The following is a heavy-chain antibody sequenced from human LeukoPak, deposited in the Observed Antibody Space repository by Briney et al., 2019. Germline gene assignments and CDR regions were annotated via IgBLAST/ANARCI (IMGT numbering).Heavy chain of an antibody. D-gene: IGHD1/OR15-1a*01. Sequence: ASLKDSCKASGYTFTSYGISWVRQTPGQTLEWMGWISAYNGNTNYAQKLQGRVNMTTDTSTSTAYMELRSLRSDGTAVYYCARGNNLNDAFDIWGQGTMVTVSS. CDR2: ISAYNGNT. J-gene: IGHJ3*02. CDR3: ARGNNLNDAFDI. V-gene: IGHV1-18*01. CDR1: GYTFTSYG.